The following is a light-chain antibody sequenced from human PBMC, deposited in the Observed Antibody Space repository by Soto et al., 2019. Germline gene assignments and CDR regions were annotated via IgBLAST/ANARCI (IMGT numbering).Light chain of an antibody. Sequence: EIVMTQSPGALSVSPGESATLSCRANQSIISNLAWYHQNPGQAPRLLIFSASSRATGVPARFSGSGSGTDFTLTISSLQSADFGVYYCQQYVTWPRGTFGQGTKVEI. CDR2: SAS. V-gene: IGKV3-15*01. CDR1: QSIISN. J-gene: IGKJ1*01. CDR3: QQYVTWPRGT.